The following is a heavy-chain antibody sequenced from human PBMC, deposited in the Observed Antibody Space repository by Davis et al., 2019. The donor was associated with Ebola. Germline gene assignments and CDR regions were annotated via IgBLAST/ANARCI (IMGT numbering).Heavy chain of an antibody. D-gene: IGHD3-16*01. J-gene: IGHJ4*01. CDR1: GGSISSYY. CDR3: ARADYSDSSGYIDY. CDR2: FYYTGST. Sequence: MPSETLSLTCTVSGGSISSYYWSWIRQPPGKGLEWIGYFYYTGSTNYNPSLKSRVTISMDKSKNQFSLRLSSVTAADTAVYYCARADYSDSSGYIDYWGHGTLVTVSS. V-gene: IGHV4-59*12.